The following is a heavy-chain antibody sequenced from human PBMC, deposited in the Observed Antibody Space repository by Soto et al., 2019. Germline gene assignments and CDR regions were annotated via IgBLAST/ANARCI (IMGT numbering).Heavy chain of an antibody. Sequence: SETLSLTCTVSGGSISSSSYYWGWIRQPPGKGLEWIGSIYYSGSTYYNPSLKSRGTISVDTYKNQFCLKLSSVTAADTAVYYCARPETRYYSSFHWGQGSLVTFSS. CDR2: IYYSGST. J-gene: IGHJ4*02. V-gene: IGHV4-39*01. CDR3: ARPETRYYSSFH. CDR1: GGSISSSSYY. D-gene: IGHD3-10*01.